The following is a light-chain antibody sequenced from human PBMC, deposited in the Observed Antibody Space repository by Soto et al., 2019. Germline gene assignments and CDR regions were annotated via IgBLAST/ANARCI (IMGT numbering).Light chain of an antibody. CDR1: SSDVGGYNY. J-gene: IGLJ1*01. CDR2: EVT. Sequence: QSALTQSPSASGSPGQSVTISCTGASSDVGGYNYVSWYQQHPGKAPKLMIYEVTKRPSGVPDRFSGSKSGNTASLTVSGLQPEDEADYYCSSYAGGNNAYVFGTGTKLTVL. CDR3: SSYAGGNNAYV. V-gene: IGLV2-8*01.